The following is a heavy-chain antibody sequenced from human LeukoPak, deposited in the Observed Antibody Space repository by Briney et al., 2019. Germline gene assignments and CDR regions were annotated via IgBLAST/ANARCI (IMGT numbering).Heavy chain of an antibody. Sequence: GGSLRLSCAASGFTVSSNYMSWVRQAPGKGLEWVSAIYTGGSTYYAGSVKGRFTISRDNSKNMLYLQMNSLRAEDTAVYYCARNLYYYDSSGCYYYWGQGTLVTVSS. CDR2: IYTGGST. D-gene: IGHD3-22*01. CDR3: ARNLYYYDSSGCYYY. CDR1: GFTVSSNY. V-gene: IGHV3-66*01. J-gene: IGHJ4*02.